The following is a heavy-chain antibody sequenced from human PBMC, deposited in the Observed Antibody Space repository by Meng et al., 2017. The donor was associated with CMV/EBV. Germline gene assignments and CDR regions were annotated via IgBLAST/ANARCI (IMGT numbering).Heavy chain of an antibody. CDR2: ISWNSGSI. CDR1: GFTFDDYA. D-gene: IGHD1-26*01. CDR3: ARGRLGGSFDY. J-gene: IGHJ4*02. Sequence: SLKISCAASGFTFDDYAMHWVRQAPGKGLEWVSGISWNSGSIGYADSVKGRFTISRDNAKNTLYLQMNSLRAEDTAAYYCARGRLGGSFDYWGQGTLVTVSS. V-gene: IGHV3-9*01.